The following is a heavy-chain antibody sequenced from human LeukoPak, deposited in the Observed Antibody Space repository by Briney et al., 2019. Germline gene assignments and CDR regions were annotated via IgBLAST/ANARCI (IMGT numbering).Heavy chain of an antibody. CDR2: IYYSGST. J-gene: IGHJ6*02. V-gene: IGHV4-39*01. Sequence: PSETLSLTYSVSGGSISSSSYYWGWIRQPPGKGLEWIGSIYYSGSTYYNPSLKSRVTISVDTSKNQFSLKLSSVTAADTAVYYCARLSVVPAAHYYYGMDVWGQATTVTVSS. CDR3: ARLSVVPAAHYYYGMDV. CDR1: GGSISSSSYY. D-gene: IGHD2-2*01.